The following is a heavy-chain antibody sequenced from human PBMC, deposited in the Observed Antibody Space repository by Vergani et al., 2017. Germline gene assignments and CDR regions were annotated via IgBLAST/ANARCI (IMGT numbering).Heavy chain of an antibody. V-gene: IGHV4-61*02. CDR1: GASITSSSFY. Sequence: QVHLHEAGPGLVKPSQTLSLTCTVSGASITSSSFYWSWIRQPAGKGLEWIGRIHASGTKNYNPSLRSRVTLSVDTSKNQFSLKLSSVTAADTAVYYCASLWFGELLRGRNGMDVWGQGTTVTVSS. D-gene: IGHD3-10*01. CDR2: IHASGTK. J-gene: IGHJ6*02. CDR3: ASLWFGELLRGRNGMDV.